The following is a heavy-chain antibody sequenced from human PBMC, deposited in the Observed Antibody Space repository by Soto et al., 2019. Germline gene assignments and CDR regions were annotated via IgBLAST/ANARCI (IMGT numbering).Heavy chain of an antibody. CDR3: ARITGRHLDY. CDR1: SGSISVTDVF. V-gene: IGHV4-39*01. D-gene: IGHD1-20*01. J-gene: IGHJ4*02. CDR2: VDYSGTA. Sequence: ASETLSLTCTVSSGSISVTDVFWGWVRQPPGKGLECIGNVDYSGTAYFSPSLATRVTFHVDTSKNQFSLTLYSVTAADTAVYYCARITGRHLDYWGQGILVTVSS.